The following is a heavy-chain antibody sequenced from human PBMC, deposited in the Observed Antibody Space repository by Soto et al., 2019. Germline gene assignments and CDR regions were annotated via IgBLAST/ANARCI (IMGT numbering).Heavy chain of an antibody. CDR3: ARHQNYGDYGSPLDY. V-gene: IGHV4-39*01. CDR2: IYYSGST. J-gene: IGHJ4*02. CDR1: GGSIISSSYY. Sequence: SSETLSLTCTVSGGSIISSSYYWGWIRQPPGKGLEWIGSIYYSGSTYYNPSLKSRVTISVDTSKNQFSLKLSSVTAADTAVYYCARHQNYGDYGSPLDYWGQGTLVTVSS. D-gene: IGHD4-17*01.